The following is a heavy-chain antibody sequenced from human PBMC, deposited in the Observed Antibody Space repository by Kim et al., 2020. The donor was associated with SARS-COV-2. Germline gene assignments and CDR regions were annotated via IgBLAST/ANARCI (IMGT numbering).Heavy chain of an antibody. Sequence: GGSLRLSCAASGFTFSSYGMHWVRQAPGKGLEWVAVIWYDGSNKYYADSVKGRFTISRDNSKNTLYLQMNSLRAEDTAVYYCARDQGTYCSGGSCYFSGFDPWGQGTLVTVSS. CDR2: IWYDGSNK. V-gene: IGHV3-33*01. J-gene: IGHJ5*02. D-gene: IGHD2-15*01. CDR3: ARDQGTYCSGGSCYFSGFDP. CDR1: GFTFSSYG.